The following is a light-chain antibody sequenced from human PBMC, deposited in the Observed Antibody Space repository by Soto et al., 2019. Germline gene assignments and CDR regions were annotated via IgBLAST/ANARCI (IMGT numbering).Light chain of an antibody. CDR2: EVS. J-gene: IGLJ3*02. Sequence: QSALTQPPSVSGSPGQSVTISCTGTSSDVGSYNRVSWYQQSPGTAPKLMIYEVSNRPSGVSDRFSGSKSGNTASLTISGLQAEDEADYYCSLYTTLITVVFGGGTKLTVL. V-gene: IGLV2-18*01. CDR3: SLYTTLITVV. CDR1: SSDVGSYNR.